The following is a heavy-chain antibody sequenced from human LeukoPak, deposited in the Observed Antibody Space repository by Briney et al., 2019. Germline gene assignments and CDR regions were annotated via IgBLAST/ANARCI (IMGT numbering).Heavy chain of an antibody. J-gene: IGHJ3*02. V-gene: IGHV3-74*01. CDR1: GFTFSRYW. CDR2: INSDESTT. D-gene: IGHD1-26*01. Sequence: GGSLRLSCAASGFTFSRYWMHWVRQAPGKGLVWVSRINSDESTTRYADSVKGRFTISRDNAKNTLYLQMNSLRAEDTAVYYCARGGSPPEALGDAFDIWGQGTMVTVPS. CDR3: ARGGSPPEALGDAFDI.